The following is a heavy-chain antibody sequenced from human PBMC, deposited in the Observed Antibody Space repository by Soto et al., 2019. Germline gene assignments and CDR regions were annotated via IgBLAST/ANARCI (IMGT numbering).Heavy chain of an antibody. J-gene: IGHJ4*02. Sequence: SETLSLTCTVTGGSIRRRSYYWSWIRQPPGKGLEWIGYIYYRGSTNYNPSLKSRVTISVDTSKNQFSLKLSSVTAADTAVYYCARVGSTRDVDYWGQGTLITVSS. CDR1: GGSIRRRSYY. V-gene: IGHV4-61*01. CDR2: IYYRGST. D-gene: IGHD6-25*01. CDR3: ARVGSTRDVDY.